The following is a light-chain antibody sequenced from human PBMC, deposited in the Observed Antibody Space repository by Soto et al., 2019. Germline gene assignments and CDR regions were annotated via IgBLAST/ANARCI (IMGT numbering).Light chain of an antibody. V-gene: IGLV2-14*01. Sequence: QSALTQPASVSGSPGQSLTFSGPEPRGEVGGNNFVSWYQQHQGKAPKLIIYDVSNGPSGVSNRFSGSKSGNTASLTISGLHAEDEADYYCSSYTSSSTPHVVFGGGTKVTVL. CDR3: SSYTSSSTPHVV. J-gene: IGLJ2*01. CDR1: RGEVGGNNF. CDR2: DVS.